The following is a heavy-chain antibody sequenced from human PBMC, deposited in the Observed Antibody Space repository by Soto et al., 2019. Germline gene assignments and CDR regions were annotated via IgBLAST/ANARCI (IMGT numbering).Heavy chain of an antibody. J-gene: IGHJ6*02. Sequence: QVQLVESGGGVVQPGRSLRLSCAASGFTFSSYAMHWVRQAPGKGLEWVAVISYDGSNKYYADSVKGRFTISRDNSKNTLYLQMNSLRAEDTAVYYCARGVVVAGYYGMDVWGQGTTVTVSS. CDR3: ARGVVVAGYYGMDV. V-gene: IGHV3-30-3*01. CDR2: ISYDGSNK. CDR1: GFTFSSYA. D-gene: IGHD2-15*01.